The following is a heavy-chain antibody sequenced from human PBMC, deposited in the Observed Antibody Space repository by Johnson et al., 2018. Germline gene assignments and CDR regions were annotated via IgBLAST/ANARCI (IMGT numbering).Heavy chain of an antibody. CDR3: ARSIVGSRGAFDI. CDR2: IDSSSSYI. J-gene: IGHJ3*02. Sequence: VQLQESGGGLVKPGGSLRLSCAASGFTFSSYSMNWVRQAPGKGLEWVSSIDSSSSYILYADSVKGRFTISRDNARHSLLLQMDSRRAEDTAVYFCARSIVGSRGAFDIWGQGTVVTVSS. V-gene: IGHV3-21*01. D-gene: IGHD2-15*01. CDR1: GFTFSSYS.